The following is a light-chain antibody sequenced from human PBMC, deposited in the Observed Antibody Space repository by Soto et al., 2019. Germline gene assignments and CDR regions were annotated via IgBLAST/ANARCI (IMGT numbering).Light chain of an antibody. Sequence: EIVLTQSPATLSLSPGERATLSCRASQSVSSYLAWYQQKPGQAPRLLIYDASNRATGIPARFSGSASGTDFTLTISSLEPEDFAVYYGQERSNWRLTFGKGTKVEIK. CDR3: QERSNWRLT. J-gene: IGKJ1*01. V-gene: IGKV3-11*01. CDR2: DAS. CDR1: QSVSSY.